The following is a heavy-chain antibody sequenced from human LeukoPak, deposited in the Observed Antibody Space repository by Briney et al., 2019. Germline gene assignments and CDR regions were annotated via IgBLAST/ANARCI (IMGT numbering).Heavy chain of an antibody. CDR1: GYTLTELS. J-gene: IGHJ4*02. CDR3: ARDGDY. CDR2: FDPEDGET. V-gene: IGHV1-24*01. Sequence: ASVKVSCKVSGYTLTELSMHWVRQAPGKGLEWMGGFDPEDGETIYAQKFQGRVTITADKSTSTAYMELSSLRSEDTAVYYCARDGDYWGQGTLVTDSS.